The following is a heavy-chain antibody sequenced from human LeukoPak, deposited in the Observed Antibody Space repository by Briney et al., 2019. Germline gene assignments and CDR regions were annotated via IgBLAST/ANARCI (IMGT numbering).Heavy chain of an antibody. V-gene: IGHV3-23*01. D-gene: IGHD2-21*02. Sequence: GRSLRLSCAASGFTFSSYAMSWVRQAPGKGLEWVSAISGSGGSTYYADSVKGRFSISRDNSKNTLYLQVNGLRTEDTAVYYCAKDRLLNCRGDCYIFDYWGQGTVVTVSS. CDR3: AKDRLLNCRGDCYIFDY. CDR2: ISGSGGST. CDR1: GFTFSSYA. J-gene: IGHJ4*02.